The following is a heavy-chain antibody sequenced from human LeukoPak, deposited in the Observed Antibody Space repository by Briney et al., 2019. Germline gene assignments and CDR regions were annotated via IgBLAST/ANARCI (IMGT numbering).Heavy chain of an antibody. CDR3: ARGAVVVAATPFDY. D-gene: IGHD2-15*01. J-gene: IGHJ4*02. CDR1: GGSISSYF. CDR2: IYYSGST. V-gene: IGHV4-59*08. Sequence: EALSVTWNVSGGSISSYFWSWIRQHPGKGPEWIGYIYYSGSTNYNPSLKSRVTISVDTSNNHSSLQVSSVTAPDTAVYYCARGAVVVAATPFDYWGQGTLVTVSA.